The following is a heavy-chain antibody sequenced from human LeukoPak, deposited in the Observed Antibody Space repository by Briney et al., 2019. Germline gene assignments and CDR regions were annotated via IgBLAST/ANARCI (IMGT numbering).Heavy chain of an antibody. CDR3: AREMRITMVRGVIGVSLHY. CDR1: GYTFTSYD. CDR2: MNPNSGNT. Sequence: ASVKVSCKASGYTFTSYDINWVRQVTGQGFEWMGWMNPNSGNTGYVQKFQGRVTMTRDTSISTAYMELSRLRSDDTAVYYCAREMRITMVRGVIGVSLHYWGQGTLVTVSS. D-gene: IGHD3-10*01. V-gene: IGHV1-8*01. J-gene: IGHJ4*02.